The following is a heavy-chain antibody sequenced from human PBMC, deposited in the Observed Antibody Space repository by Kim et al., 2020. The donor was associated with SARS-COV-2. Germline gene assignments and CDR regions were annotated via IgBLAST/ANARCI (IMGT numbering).Heavy chain of an antibody. D-gene: IGHD3-3*01. CDR2: ISYDGSNK. Sequence: GGSLRLSCAASGFTFSSYGMHWVRQAPGKGLEWVAVISYDGSNKYYADSVKGRFTISRDNSKNTLYLQMNSLRAEDTAVYYCATLPYDFWSGYRERGMDVWGQGTTVTVSS. CDR3: ATLPYDFWSGYRERGMDV. CDR1: GFTFSSYG. V-gene: IGHV3-30*03. J-gene: IGHJ6*02.